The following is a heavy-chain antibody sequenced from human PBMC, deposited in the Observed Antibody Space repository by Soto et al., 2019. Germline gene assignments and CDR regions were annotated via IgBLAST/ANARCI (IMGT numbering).Heavy chain of an antibody. CDR3: AKRYGSGSYRDFNSYYGMDI. D-gene: IGHD3-10*01. Sequence: EVYLLESGGGTVQPGGSLRLSCAASRFTFRNYGMSWVRQGPGKGLEWVSGISPTGEQRFYVDSVKGRFFISRDNSQNPLSLEMSNLRADDTAVYYCAKRYGSGSYRDFNSYYGMDIWGQGTSVTVS. V-gene: IGHV3-23*01. CDR2: ISPTGEQR. J-gene: IGHJ6*02. CDR1: RFTFRNYG.